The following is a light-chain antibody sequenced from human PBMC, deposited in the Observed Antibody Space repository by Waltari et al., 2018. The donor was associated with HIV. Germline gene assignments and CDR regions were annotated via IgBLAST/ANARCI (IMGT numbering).Light chain of an antibody. CDR2: DAS. J-gene: IGKJ2*01. CDR3: QQRSNRPPKYT. Sequence: EIVLTQSPATLSLSPGERATLSCRASQSVSSYLAWYQQKPGRAPRLLIYDASNRATGIPARFSGSGSGTDFILTISSLEPEDFAVYYCQQRSNRPPKYTFGQRTKLEIK. V-gene: IGKV3-11*01. CDR1: QSVSSY.